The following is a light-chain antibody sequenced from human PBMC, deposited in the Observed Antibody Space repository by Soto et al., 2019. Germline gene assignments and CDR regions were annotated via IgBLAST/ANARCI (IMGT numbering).Light chain of an antibody. CDR3: QQYDSSPRT. Sequence: EIVLTQSPGTLSLSPGERAALSCRAGQSVGSNSLAWYQQKPGQAPRLLIYDISSRATGIPDRFSGSGSGTDFTLTISRLEPEDCAVYYCQQYDSSPRTFGQGTKVEIK. CDR2: DIS. CDR1: QSVGSNS. J-gene: IGKJ1*01. V-gene: IGKV3-20*01.